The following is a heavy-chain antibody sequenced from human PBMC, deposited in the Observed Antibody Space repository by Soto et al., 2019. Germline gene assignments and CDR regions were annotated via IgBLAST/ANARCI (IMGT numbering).Heavy chain of an antibody. CDR2: INHSGST. V-gene: IGHV4-34*01. J-gene: IGHJ5*02. D-gene: IGHD1-7*01. CDR3: ARARVVELRELYNWFDP. CDR1: GGSFSGYY. Sequence: SETLSLTCAVYGGSFSGYYWSWIRQPPGKGLEWIGEINHSGSTNYNPSLKSRVTISVDTSKNQFSLKLSSVTAADTAVYYCARARVVELRELYNWFDPWGQGTLVTVSS.